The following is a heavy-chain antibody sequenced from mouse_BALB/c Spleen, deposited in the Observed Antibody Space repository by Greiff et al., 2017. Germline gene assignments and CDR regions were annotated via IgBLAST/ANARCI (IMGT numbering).Heavy chain of an antibody. CDR1: GFNIKDYY. D-gene: IGHD1-1*01. CDR2: IDPENGDT. Sequence: VQLQQSGAELVRSGASVKLSCTASGFNIKDYYMHWVKQRPEQGLEWIGWIDPENGDTEYAPKFQGKATMTADTSSNTAYLQLSSLTSEDTAVYYCNGRGTTVKGFFLYFDGGGAGTTVTVSS. CDR3: NGRGTTVKGFFLYFDG. J-gene: IGHJ1*01. V-gene: IGHV14-4*02.